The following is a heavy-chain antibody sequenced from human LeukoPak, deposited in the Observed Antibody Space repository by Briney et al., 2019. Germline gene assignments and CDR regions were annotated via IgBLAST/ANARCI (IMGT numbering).Heavy chain of an antibody. Sequence: PGGSLRLSCAASGFTFSDYYMRWMRQAPGKGLEWVSYISGSGSTIYYAEPVKGRFTISGDYAKNSLYLQMNSLRAEDTAVYNCARDKEFGELSFDYWGQGTLVTVSS. CDR1: GFTFSDYY. J-gene: IGHJ4*02. V-gene: IGHV3-11*04. D-gene: IGHD3-10*01. CDR3: ARDKEFGELSFDY. CDR2: ISGSGSTI.